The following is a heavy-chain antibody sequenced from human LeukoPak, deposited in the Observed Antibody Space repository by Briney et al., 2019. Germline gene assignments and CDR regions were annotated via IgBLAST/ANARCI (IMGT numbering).Heavy chain of an antibody. CDR3: ARDTACGDYYGY. J-gene: IGHJ4*02. CDR2: INAGNGNT. Sequence: ASVKVSCKASGYTFTSYAMHWVRQAPGQRLEWMGWINAGNGNTKYSQKFQGRVTITRDTSASTAYMELSSLRSEDTAVYYCARDTACGDYYGYWGQGTLVTVSS. V-gene: IGHV1-3*01. CDR1: GYTFTSYA. D-gene: IGHD4-17*01.